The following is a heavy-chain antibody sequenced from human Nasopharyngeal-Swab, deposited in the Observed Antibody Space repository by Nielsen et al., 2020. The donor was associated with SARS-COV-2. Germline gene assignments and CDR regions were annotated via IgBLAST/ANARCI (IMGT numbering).Heavy chain of an antibody. CDR2: IIPIFGTA. Sequence: SVKVSCKASGYTFTSYAMNWARQAPGQGLEWMGGIIPIFGTANYAQKFQGRVTITADESTSTAYMELSSLRSEDTAVYYCARDRGYGSGSYYYYYMDVWGKGTTVTVSS. J-gene: IGHJ6*03. D-gene: IGHD3-10*01. CDR3: ARDRGYGSGSYYYYYMDV. CDR1: GYTFTSYA. V-gene: IGHV1-69*13.